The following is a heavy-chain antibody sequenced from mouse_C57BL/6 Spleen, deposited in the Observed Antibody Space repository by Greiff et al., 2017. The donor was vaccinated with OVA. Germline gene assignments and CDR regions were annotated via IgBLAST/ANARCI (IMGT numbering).Heavy chain of an antibody. CDR2: INPSNGGT. CDR1: GYTFTSYW. CDR3: ASTVVVHWYFDV. D-gene: IGHD1-1*01. J-gene: IGHJ1*03. Sequence: QVQLKQPGTELVKPGASVKLSCKASGYTFTSYWMHWVKQRPGQGLEWIGNINPSNGGTNYNEKFKSKATLTVDKSSSTAYMQLSSLTSEDSAVYYCASTVVVHWYFDVWGTGTTVTVSS. V-gene: IGHV1-53*01.